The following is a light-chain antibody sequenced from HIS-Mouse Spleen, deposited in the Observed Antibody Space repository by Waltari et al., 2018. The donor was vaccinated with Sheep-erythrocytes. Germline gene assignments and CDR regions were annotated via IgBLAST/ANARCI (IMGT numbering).Light chain of an antibody. Sequence: QSALTPPASVSGSPGQSITISGPGTRSDVGSYDLVPWYQQHPGKAPKLMIYEGSKRPSGVSNRFSGSKSGNTASLTISGLQAEDEADYYCCSYAGSSTPWVFGGGTKLTVL. CDR2: EGS. J-gene: IGLJ3*02. V-gene: IGLV2-23*01. CDR1: RSDVGSYDL. CDR3: CSYAGSSTPWV.